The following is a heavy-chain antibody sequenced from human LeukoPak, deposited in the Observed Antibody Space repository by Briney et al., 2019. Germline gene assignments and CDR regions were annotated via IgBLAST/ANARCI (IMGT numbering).Heavy chain of an antibody. CDR1: GGSSSGYY. J-gene: IGHJ4*02. CDR2: INHSGST. Sequence: SETLSLTCAVYGGSSSGYYWSWVRQPPGKGLEWIGEINHSGSTNYNPSLKSRVTISVDTSKNQFSLKLSSVTAADTAVYYCARGPFKSLSIAARYFDYWGQGTLVTVSS. V-gene: IGHV4-34*01. D-gene: IGHD6-6*01. CDR3: ARGPFKSLSIAARYFDY.